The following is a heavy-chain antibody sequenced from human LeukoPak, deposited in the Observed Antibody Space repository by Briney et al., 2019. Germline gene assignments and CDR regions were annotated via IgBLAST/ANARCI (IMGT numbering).Heavy chain of an antibody. CDR1: GGSISSGDYY. J-gene: IGHJ5*02. V-gene: IGHV4-30-4*01. CDR2: IYYSGST. Sequence: SETLSLTCTVSGGSISSGDYYRSWSRQPPGKGLEWIGYIYYSGSTYYNPSLKSRVTISVDTSKNQFSLKLSSVTAADTAVYYCAKGDIVVVPAARIWFDPWGQGTLVTVSS. D-gene: IGHD2-2*01. CDR3: AKGDIVVVPAARIWFDP.